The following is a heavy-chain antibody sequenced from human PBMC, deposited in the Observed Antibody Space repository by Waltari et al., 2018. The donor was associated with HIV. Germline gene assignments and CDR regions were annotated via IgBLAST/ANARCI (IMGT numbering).Heavy chain of an antibody. V-gene: IGHV3-30-3*02. CDR3: AKSDDGAWHYFIA. CDR2: ISKDVNRK. CDR1: GFTFSSYV. D-gene: IGHD1-26*01. J-gene: IGHJ5*02. Sequence: QVQLVESGGGVVQPGRSLRLSCAVSGFTFSSYVMHWVRQAPGKGLELVAVISKDVNRKFYADSVKCRFTISRDNSWNTLSLQMNSLGAEDTATYYCAKSDDGAWHYFIAWGQGTLVTVSS.